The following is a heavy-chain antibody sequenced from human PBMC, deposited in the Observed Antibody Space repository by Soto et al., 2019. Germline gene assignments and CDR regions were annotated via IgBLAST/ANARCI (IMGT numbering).Heavy chain of an antibody. CDR1: GYTFTNYG. J-gene: IGHJ6*03. CDR2: ISAYNGDT. V-gene: IGHV1-18*01. CDR3: XXXXXXXXXFYYYMDV. Sequence: QVQLLQSGAEVKKPGASVKVSCKASGYTFTNYGITWVRQAPGQGLEWMGWISAYNGDTHYTQRLQGRVTMTTDTXXXTXXXXXXXXXXXXXXXXXXXXXXXXXXXFYYYMDVWGKGTTVTVSS.